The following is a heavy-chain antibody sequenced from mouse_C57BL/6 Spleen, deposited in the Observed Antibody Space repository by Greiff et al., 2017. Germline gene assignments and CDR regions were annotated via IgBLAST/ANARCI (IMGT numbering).Heavy chain of an antibody. CDR2: IDPEDGGT. J-gene: IGHJ4*01. CDR3: ADADYPWQAMGY. D-gene: IGHD2-13*01. V-gene: IGHV14-2*01. Sequence: EVQLQEPGAELVKPGASVKLSCTASGFNIKDYYMHWVKQRTGQGLEWIGRIDPEDGGTKYAPKFQGKATITADTSTNTAYLHLSSLTSEVTVVYYCADADYPWQAMGYWGQGTSVTVSA. CDR1: GFNIKDYY.